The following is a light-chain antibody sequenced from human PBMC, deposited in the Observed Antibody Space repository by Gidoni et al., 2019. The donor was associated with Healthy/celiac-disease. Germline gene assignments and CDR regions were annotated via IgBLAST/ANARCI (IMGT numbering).Light chain of an antibody. CDR1: QSVSSY. Sequence: EIVLTQSPATLSLSPGERATLSCRASQSVSSYVAWYQQKPGQAPRLRIYDASNRATGIPARFRGSGSGTDFTLTISSLEPEDLAVYYCQQRSNWPPKSFGQGTKLEIK. CDR3: QQRSNWPPKS. CDR2: DAS. J-gene: IGKJ2*01. V-gene: IGKV3-11*01.